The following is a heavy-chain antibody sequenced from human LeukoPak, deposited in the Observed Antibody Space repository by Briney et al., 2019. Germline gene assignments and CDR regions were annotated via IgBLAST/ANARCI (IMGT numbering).Heavy chain of an antibody. V-gene: IGHV3-48*03. CDR1: GFTFSSYE. D-gene: IGHD6-19*01. CDR3: ARIGSGWGRAKYYFDY. Sequence: GGSLRLSCAASGFTFSSYEMNWVRQAPGRGLELFSYISSSGSTIYYADSVKGRFTISRDNAKNSLYLQMNSLRAEDTAVYYCARIGSGWGRAKYYFDYWGQGTLVTVSS. J-gene: IGHJ4*02. CDR2: ISSSGSTI.